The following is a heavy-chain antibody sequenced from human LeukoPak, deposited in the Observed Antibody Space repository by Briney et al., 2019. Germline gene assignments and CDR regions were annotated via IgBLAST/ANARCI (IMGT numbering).Heavy chain of an antibody. CDR1: GCSISSSDYY. Sequence: SETLSLTCTLSGCSISSSDYYWVWIPQPPGKGLEWIGSIYCSGSTYYNPSLKSRVTISVDTYKNQFSLKLSSVSAGDTAVYHCARQVKVGGLIGYYFEFWGQGTLVTVSS. J-gene: IGHJ4*02. CDR2: IYCSGST. V-gene: IGHV4-39*01. CDR3: ARQVKVGGLIGYYFEF. D-gene: IGHD3-16*01.